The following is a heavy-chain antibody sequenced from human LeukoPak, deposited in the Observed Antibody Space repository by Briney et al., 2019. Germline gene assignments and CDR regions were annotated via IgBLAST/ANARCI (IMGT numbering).Heavy chain of an antibody. Sequence: SETLSLTCTVSGGSISSGGYYWSWIRQPPGKGLEWIGYIYHSGSTYYNPSLKSRVTISVDRSKNQFSLKLSSVTAADTAVYYCARESKAALRFDYWGQGTLVTVSS. J-gene: IGHJ4*02. CDR3: ARESKAALRFDY. D-gene: IGHD6-6*01. CDR2: IYHSGST. V-gene: IGHV4-30-2*01. CDR1: GGSISSGGYY.